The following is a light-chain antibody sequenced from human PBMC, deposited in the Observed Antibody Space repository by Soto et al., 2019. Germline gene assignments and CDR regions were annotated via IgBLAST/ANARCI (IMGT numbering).Light chain of an antibody. V-gene: IGKV3-20*01. CDR2: GAS. CDR3: KKYAGQRK. J-gene: IGKJ1*01. Sequence: IGFTQPPGTLSLSPGERATLSCRGRQSISSSYLDWYQPKHAQAPRLLTAGASSRATGTPDSFSGSGSGTAFTLTIRRLEPEDSAVYYCKKYAGQRKFGQGTKVDIK. CDR1: QSISSSY.